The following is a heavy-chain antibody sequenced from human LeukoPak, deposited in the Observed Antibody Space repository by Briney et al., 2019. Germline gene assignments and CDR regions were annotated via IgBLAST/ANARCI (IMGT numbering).Heavy chain of an antibody. CDR3: AREGWRSYYDSSGYYPAMGYYGMDV. D-gene: IGHD3-22*01. J-gene: IGHJ6*02. CDR1: GFTFRSYA. CDR2: ISGSGVST. Sequence: GGSLRLSCAASGFTFRSYAMSWVRQAPGKGLEWVSAISGSGVSTYYADSVKGRFTISRDNSKNTLYLQMNSLRAEDTAVYYCAREGWRSYYDSSGYYPAMGYYGMDVWGQGTTVTVSS. V-gene: IGHV3-23*01.